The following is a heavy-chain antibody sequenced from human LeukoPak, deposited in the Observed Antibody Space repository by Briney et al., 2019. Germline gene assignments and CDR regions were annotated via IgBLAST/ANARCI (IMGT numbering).Heavy chain of an antibody. J-gene: IGHJ6*02. D-gene: IGHD6-19*01. V-gene: IGHV1-18*01. CDR2: ISAYNGNT. CDR3: ARVVAVAPSYYYYGMDV. Sequence: ASVKVSCKASGYTFTSYGISWVRQAPGQGLEWMGWISAYNGNTNYAQKLQGRVTMTTDTSTSTAYMELRSLRSDDTAVYYCARVVAVAPSYYYYGMDVWGQGTTVTVYS. CDR1: GYTFTSYG.